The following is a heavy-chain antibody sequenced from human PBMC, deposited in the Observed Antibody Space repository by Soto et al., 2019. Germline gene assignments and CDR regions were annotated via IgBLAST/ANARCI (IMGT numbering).Heavy chain of an antibody. CDR3: ATAMVAVAGPYYYYYGMDV. Sequence: ASVKVSCKVSGYTLTELSMHWVRQAPGKGLEWMGGFDPEDGETIYAQKFQGRVTMTEDTSTDTAYMELSSLRSEDTAVYYCATAMVAVAGPYYYYYGMDVWGQGTTVTAP. V-gene: IGHV1-24*01. D-gene: IGHD6-19*01. CDR2: FDPEDGET. J-gene: IGHJ6*02. CDR1: GYTLTELS.